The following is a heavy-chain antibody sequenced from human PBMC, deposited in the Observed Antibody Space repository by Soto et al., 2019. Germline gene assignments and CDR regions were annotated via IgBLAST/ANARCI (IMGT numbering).Heavy chain of an antibody. V-gene: IGHV3-30*18. CDR2: ISYDGSNK. J-gene: IGHJ4*02. CDR3: AKASRYNWNYDHFDY. D-gene: IGHD1-7*01. Sequence: QVQLVESGGGVVQPGRSLRLSCAASGFTFSSYGMHWVRQAPGKGLEWVAVISYDGSNKYYADSVKGRFTISRDNSKNTLYLQMNSLRAEDTAVYYCAKASRYNWNYDHFDYWGQGTLVTVSS. CDR1: GFTFSSYG.